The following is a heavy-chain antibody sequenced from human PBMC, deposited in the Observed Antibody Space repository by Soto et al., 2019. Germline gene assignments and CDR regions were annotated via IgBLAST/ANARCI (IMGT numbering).Heavy chain of an antibody. CDR1: GYSFTSYW. V-gene: IGHV5-51*01. CDR3: GRNALTYDILPGYYNSGDFDY. CDR2: IYPGDSDT. J-gene: IGHJ4*02. Sequence: GESLKISCKGSGYSFTSYWIGWVRQMPGKGLEWMGIIYPGDSDTRYSPSFQGQVTISADKSISTAYLQWSSLKASDTAMYYCGRNALTYDILPGYYNSGDFDYLGQGTLLTVSS. D-gene: IGHD3-9*01.